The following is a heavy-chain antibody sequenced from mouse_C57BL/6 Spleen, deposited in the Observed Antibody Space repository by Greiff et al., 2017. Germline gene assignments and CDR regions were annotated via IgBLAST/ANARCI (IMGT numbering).Heavy chain of an antibody. CDR3: ARGADYGSSYGYFDV. V-gene: IGHV1-19*01. J-gene: IGHJ1*03. CDR2: INPYNGGT. Sequence: EVQLQQSGPVLVKPGASVKMSCKASGYTFTDYYMNWVKQSHGKSLEWIGVINPYNGGTSYNQKFKGKATLTVDKSSSTAYMELNSLTSEDSAVYCCARGADYGSSYGYFDVWGTGTTVTVSS. CDR1: GYTFTDYY. D-gene: IGHD1-1*01.